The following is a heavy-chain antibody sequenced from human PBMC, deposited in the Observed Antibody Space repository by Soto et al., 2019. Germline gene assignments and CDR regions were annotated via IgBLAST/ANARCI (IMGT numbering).Heavy chain of an antibody. CDR2: ISAYNGNT. V-gene: IGHV1-18*01. Sequence: QVPLVQSGAEVKKPGASVKVSCKASGYTFTSYGISWVRQAPGQGLDWMGWISAYNGNTNYAQKLQGRVTMTTDTSTSTAYMELRSLRSDDTAVYYCARVVVAATPAPSPPDAFDIWGQGTMVTVSS. J-gene: IGHJ3*02. CDR3: ARVVVAATPAPSPPDAFDI. CDR1: GYTFTSYG. D-gene: IGHD2-15*01.